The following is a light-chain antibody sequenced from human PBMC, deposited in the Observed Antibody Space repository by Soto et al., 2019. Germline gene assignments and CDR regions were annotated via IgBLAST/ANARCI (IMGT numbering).Light chain of an antibody. Sequence: QSALTQPPSASGSPGQSVTISCTGTSSDVGGYNYVSWYQQHPGKAPKLMIYEVSKRPSGVPDRFSGSKSGNTASLTVSGLQADDEADYYCSSDAGSKTLFGGGTKLTVL. CDR1: SSDVGGYNY. J-gene: IGLJ2*01. V-gene: IGLV2-8*01. CDR2: EVS. CDR3: SSDAGSKTL.